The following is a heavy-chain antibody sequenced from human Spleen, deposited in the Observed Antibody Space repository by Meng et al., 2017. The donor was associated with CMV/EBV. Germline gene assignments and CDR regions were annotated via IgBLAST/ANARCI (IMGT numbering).Heavy chain of an antibody. D-gene: IGHD6-19*01. CDR1: GFTFSSHW. Sequence: GESLKISCAASGFTFSSHWMHWVRQAPGKGLVWVSRINTDGSSISYADSVKGRFTISRDNAKNTLYLQMNSLRAEDTAVYYCTRDPSGWYYFDYWGQGTLVTVSS. V-gene: IGHV3-74*01. J-gene: IGHJ4*02. CDR2: INTDGSSI. CDR3: TRDPSGWYYFDY.